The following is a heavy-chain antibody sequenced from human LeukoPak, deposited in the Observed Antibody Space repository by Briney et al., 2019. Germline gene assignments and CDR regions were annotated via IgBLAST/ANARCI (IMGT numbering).Heavy chain of an antibody. CDR1: GFTFSSYS. CDR3: ARDLWFGAYYYGMDV. Sequence: GGSLRLSCAASGFTFSSYSMNWVRQAPGKGLEWVSYISSSSSTIYYADSVKGRFTISRDNAKNSLYLQMNSLRAEDTAVYYCARDLWFGAYYYGMDVWGQGTTVTVSS. D-gene: IGHD3-10*01. J-gene: IGHJ6*02. V-gene: IGHV3-48*04. CDR2: ISSSSSTI.